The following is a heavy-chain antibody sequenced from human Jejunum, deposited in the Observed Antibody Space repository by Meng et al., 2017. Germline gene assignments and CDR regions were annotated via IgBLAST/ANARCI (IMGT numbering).Heavy chain of an antibody. CDR3: ARQLNVWDSTGTYGGDFDF. CDR2: IYSGGST. D-gene: IGHD3-22*01. V-gene: IGHV4-39*01. Sequence: QLQLHESGPGLVKPSETLSLTCSVSGFSISHMGYHWGWIRQTPGKGLEWIGSIYSGGSTKYNPSLKSRVTVSLDTSKKQFSLHLNSLTAADTAVYFCARQLNVWDSTGTYGGDFDFWGQGTLVTVSS. CDR1: GFSISHMGYH. J-gene: IGHJ4*02.